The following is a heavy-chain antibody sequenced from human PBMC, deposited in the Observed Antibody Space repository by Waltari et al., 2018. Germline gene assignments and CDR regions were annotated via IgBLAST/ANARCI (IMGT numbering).Heavy chain of an antibody. V-gene: IGHV3-72*01. CDR1: GFAFCDLF. J-gene: IGHJ4*02. Sequence: ELQLVESGGDLVQPGGSLRLSWAASGFAFCDLFMDWVRQAPGKGLEWVGRIKNRAHHYTTEYAASVRGRFNISRDDSKNLLYLQMNSLTTMDTAVYYCAQYYVGFWGPGSVVTVSS. CDR2: IKNRAHHYTT. CDR3: AQYYVGF. D-gene: IGHD1-26*01.